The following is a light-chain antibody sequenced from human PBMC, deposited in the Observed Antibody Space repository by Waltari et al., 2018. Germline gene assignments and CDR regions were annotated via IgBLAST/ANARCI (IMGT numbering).Light chain of an antibody. V-gene: IGKV1-9*01. CDR2: AAS. CDR3: QQLNSYQWT. J-gene: IGKJ1*01. Sequence: IQLTQSPSSLSASVVDRAPITCRASQCISNSLAWYQQKPGKAPKLLIYAASTLQSGVPSRFSGSGSGTDFTLTISSLQPEDFATYYCQQLNSYQWTFGQGTKVEIK. CDR1: QCISNS.